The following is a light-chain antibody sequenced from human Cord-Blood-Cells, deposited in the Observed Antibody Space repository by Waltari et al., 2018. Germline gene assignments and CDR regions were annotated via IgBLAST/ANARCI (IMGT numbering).Light chain of an antibody. V-gene: IGKV3-15*01. Sequence: EIVMTQSPATLSVSPGERATLSCRASHSVSSNLAWYQQKPVQAPRLLIYVASTRATGITARFSGSGSGTEFTLTISSLQSEDFAVYYCQQYNNWPRTFGQGTKVEIK. CDR2: VAS. J-gene: IGKJ1*01. CDR1: HSVSSN. CDR3: QQYNNWPRT.